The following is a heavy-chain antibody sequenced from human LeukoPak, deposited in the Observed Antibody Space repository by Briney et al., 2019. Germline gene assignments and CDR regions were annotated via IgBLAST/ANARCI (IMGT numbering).Heavy chain of an antibody. CDR2: IYQSAST. V-gene: IGHV4-30-2*01. CDR3: ARHLAGWQFAY. CDR1: GGSISSGGYY. D-gene: IGHD5-24*01. J-gene: IGHJ4*02. Sequence: SETLSLTCTVSGGSISSGGYYWSWIRQPPGKGLEWIGYIYQSASTYYSPSLKSRVTISVDRSKNQFSLKLSSVTAADTAVYYCARHLAGWQFAYWGQGTLVTVSS.